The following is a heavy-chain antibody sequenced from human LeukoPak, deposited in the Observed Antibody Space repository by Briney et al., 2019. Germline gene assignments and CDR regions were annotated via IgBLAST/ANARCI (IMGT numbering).Heavy chain of an antibody. CDR3: ARDRSPRHSSSWYRVNYFDY. CDR1: GFTFSDYY. CDR2: ISSSGSTI. V-gene: IGHV3-11*04. J-gene: IGHJ4*02. Sequence: GGSLRLSCAASGFTFSDYYMSWIRQAPGKGLEWVSYISSSGSTIYYADSVKGRFTISRDNAKNSLYLQMNSLRAEDTAVYYCARDRSPRHSSSWYRVNYFDYWGQGTLVTVSS. D-gene: IGHD6-13*01.